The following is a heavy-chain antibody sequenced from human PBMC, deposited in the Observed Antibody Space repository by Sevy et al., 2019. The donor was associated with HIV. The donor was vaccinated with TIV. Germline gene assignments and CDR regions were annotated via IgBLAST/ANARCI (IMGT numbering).Heavy chain of an antibody. J-gene: IGHJ4*02. CDR1: GFTFSSYE. V-gene: IGHV3-48*03. CDR3: ARAFRREAYTPDY. D-gene: IGHD4-4*01. CDR2: ISNSGSTI. Sequence: GGSLRLSCTASGFTFSSYEMNWVRQAPGKGLEWVSYISNSGSTIHYSDSVKGRFTISRDNAKNSLFLQMNSLRVEDTAVYYCARAFRREAYTPDYWGQGSLVTVSS.